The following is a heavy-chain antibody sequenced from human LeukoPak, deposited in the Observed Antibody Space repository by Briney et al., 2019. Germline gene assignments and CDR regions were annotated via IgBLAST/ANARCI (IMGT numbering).Heavy chain of an antibody. Sequence: SETLSLTCAAYGGSFSGYYWSWIRQPPGKGLEWIGEINHSGSTNYNPSLKSRVTISVDTSKNQFSLKLSSVTAADTAVYYCARDYYGSGSYDWGQGTLVTVSS. J-gene: IGHJ4*02. CDR3: ARDYYGSGSYD. V-gene: IGHV4-34*01. CDR2: INHSGST. D-gene: IGHD3-10*01. CDR1: GGSFSGYY.